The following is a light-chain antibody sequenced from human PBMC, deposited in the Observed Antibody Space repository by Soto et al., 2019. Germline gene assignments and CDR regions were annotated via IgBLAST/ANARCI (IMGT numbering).Light chain of an antibody. CDR2: GAS. Sequence: IRLTQAPIALSLSPGERATLSCRATQSVSNNYLACCPQKPGQAPRLFIYGASNRATGIPDRFSGSGSGTDFTLTISRLEPEDFAVYYCQQYGSSGTFGQGTRVEI. CDR3: QQYGSSGT. V-gene: IGKV3-20*01. CDR1: QSVSNNY. J-gene: IGKJ1*01.